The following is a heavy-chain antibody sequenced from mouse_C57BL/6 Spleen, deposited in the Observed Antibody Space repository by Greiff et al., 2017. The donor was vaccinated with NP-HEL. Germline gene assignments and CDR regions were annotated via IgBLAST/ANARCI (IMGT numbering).Heavy chain of an antibody. CDR1: GFTFSDYG. D-gene: IGHD3-3*01. Sequence: EVQVVESGGGLVKPGGSLKLSCAASGFTFSDYGMHWVRQAPEKGLEWVAYISSGSSTIYYADTVKGRFTISRDNAKNTLFLRMTSLRSEDTAMYYCGRREGPWFAYWGQGTLVTVSA. V-gene: IGHV5-17*01. J-gene: IGHJ3*01. CDR2: ISSGSSTI. CDR3: GRREGPWFAY.